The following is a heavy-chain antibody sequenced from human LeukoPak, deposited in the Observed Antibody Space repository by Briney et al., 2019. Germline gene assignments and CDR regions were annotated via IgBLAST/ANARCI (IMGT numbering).Heavy chain of an antibody. V-gene: IGHV4-31*03. D-gene: IGHD3-16*02. J-gene: IGHJ4*02. CDR3: ARGFGGVIVYSFDY. Sequence: PSETLSLTCTVSGGSISSGGYYWSWIRQHPGKGLEWIGYIYYSGSTYYNPSLKSRVTISVDTSKNQFSLKLSSVTAADTAVYYCARGFGGVIVYSFDYWGQGTLVTVSS. CDR1: GGSISSGGYY. CDR2: IYYSGST.